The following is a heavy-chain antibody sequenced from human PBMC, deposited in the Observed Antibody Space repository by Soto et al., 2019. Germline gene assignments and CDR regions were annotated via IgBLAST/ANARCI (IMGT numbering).Heavy chain of an antibody. J-gene: IGHJ4*02. CDR3: ARAIAVAGWGY. Sequence: QVQLQQWGAGLLKPSETLSLTCAVYGGSFSGYYWNWIRQPPGKGLEWIGEINHSGSTNYNPSLKSRATIAVDTSRSQLSLKLSSVTAADTAVYYCARAIAVAGWGYWGQGTLVTVSS. V-gene: IGHV4-34*01. CDR1: GGSFSGYY. CDR2: INHSGST. D-gene: IGHD6-19*01.